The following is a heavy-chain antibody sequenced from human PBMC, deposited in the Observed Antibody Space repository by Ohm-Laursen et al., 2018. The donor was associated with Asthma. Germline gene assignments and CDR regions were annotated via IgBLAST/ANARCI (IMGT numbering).Heavy chain of an antibody. D-gene: IGHD6-13*01. CDR2: IWYDGSNK. V-gene: IGHV3-33*08. Sequence: SLRLSCTASGFTFSNYGMHWVRQAPGKGLEWVAVIWYDGSNKYYADSVKGRFTISRDNSKNTLYLQMNSLRAEDTAVYYCAREYPAAAGYYYGMDVWGQGTTVTVSS. CDR3: AREYPAAAGYYYGMDV. J-gene: IGHJ6*02. CDR1: GFTFSNYG.